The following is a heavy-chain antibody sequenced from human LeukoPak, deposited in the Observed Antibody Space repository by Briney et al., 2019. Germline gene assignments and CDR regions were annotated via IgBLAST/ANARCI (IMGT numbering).Heavy chain of an antibody. CDR1: GGTFSSYA. CDR2: IIPIFGTA. Sequence: ASVKVSCKASGGTFSSYAISWVRQAPGQGLEWMGGIIPIFGTANYAQKFQGRVTITADESTSTAYMELSSLRSEDTAVYYCARRRCSGGSCYSYFDYWGQGTLVTVSS. D-gene: IGHD2-15*01. V-gene: IGHV1-69*13. J-gene: IGHJ4*02. CDR3: ARRRCSGGSCYSYFDY.